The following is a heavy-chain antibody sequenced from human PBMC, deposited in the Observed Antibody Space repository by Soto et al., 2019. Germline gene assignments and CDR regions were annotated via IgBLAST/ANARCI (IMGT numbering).Heavy chain of an antibody. Sequence: QVQLQESGPGLVKPSQTLSLTCTVSGGSISSGGYYWSWIRQHPGKGLEWIGYIYYSGSTYYNPSLKRRVTISVDTAKNQFSLKLSSVTAADTAVYYCARTDVDYYYTDVWGKGTTVTVSS. CDR1: GGSISSGGYY. CDR3: ARTDVDYYYTDV. D-gene: IGHD2-21*01. J-gene: IGHJ6*03. CDR2: IYYSGST. V-gene: IGHV4-31*03.